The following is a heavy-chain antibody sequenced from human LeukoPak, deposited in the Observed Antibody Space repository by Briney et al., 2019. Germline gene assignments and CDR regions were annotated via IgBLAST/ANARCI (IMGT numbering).Heavy chain of an antibody. V-gene: IGHV4-39*01. Sequence: SETLSLTCAVSGGSISTRYYYWGWIRQPPGKGLEWIGTIHENGSTYYSPSLKSQVTISVDTSNNQFSLKLSSVTAGDTAVYYCASLYFYGSGSFPNYWGQGILVTVST. D-gene: IGHD3-10*01. CDR3: ASLYFYGSGSFPNY. J-gene: IGHJ4*02. CDR1: GGSISTRYYY. CDR2: IHENGST.